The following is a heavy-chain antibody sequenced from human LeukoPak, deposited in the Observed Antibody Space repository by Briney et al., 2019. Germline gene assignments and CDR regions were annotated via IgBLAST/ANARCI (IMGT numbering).Heavy chain of an antibody. CDR2: INPNSGGT. D-gene: IGHD5-12*01. J-gene: IGHJ3*02. V-gene: IGHV1-2*02. Sequence: GASVKVSCKASGYTFTGYYLHWVRQAPRQGLEWMGWINPNSGGTNYAQKFQGRVTMTRDTSISTAYMELRRLRSDDTAVYFCARAGYSGYENDAFDIWGQGTMVTVSS. CDR1: GYTFTGYY. CDR3: ARAGYSGYENDAFDI.